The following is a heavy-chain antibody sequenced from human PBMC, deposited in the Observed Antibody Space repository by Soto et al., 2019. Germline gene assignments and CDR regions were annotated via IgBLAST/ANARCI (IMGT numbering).Heavy chain of an antibody. J-gene: IGHJ6*02. CDR1: GFTFSSYA. V-gene: IGHV3-30-3*01. Sequence: QVQLVESGGGVVQPGRSLRLSCAASGFTFSSYAMHWVRQAPGKGLEWVAVISYDGSNKYYADSVKGRFTISRDNSKNTLYLQMNSMRAEDTAVYYCARDLETENYDYGMDVWGQGTTVTVSS. CDR3: ARDLETENYDYGMDV. CDR2: ISYDGSNK.